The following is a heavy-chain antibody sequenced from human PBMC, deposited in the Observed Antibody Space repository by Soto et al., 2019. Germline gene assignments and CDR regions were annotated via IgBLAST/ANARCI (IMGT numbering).Heavy chain of an antibody. J-gene: IGHJ4*02. CDR3: AKDDEPAQTYYYDSSGYA. D-gene: IGHD3-22*01. V-gene: IGHV3-23*01. CDR1: GFTFSSYA. Sequence: GGSLRLSCAASGFTFSSYAMSWVRQAPGKGLEWVSAISGSGGSTYYADSVKGRFTISRDNSKNTLYLQMNSLRAEDTAVYYCAKDDEPAQTYYYDSSGYAWGQGTLVTISS. CDR2: ISGSGGST.